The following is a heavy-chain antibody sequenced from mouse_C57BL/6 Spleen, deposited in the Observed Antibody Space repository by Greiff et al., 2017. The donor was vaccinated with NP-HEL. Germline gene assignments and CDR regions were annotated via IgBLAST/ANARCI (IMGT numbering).Heavy chain of an antibody. Sequence: QVHVKQPGAELVRPGSSVKLSCKASGYTFTSYWMDWVKQRPGQGLEWIGNIYPSDSETHYNQKFKDKATLTVDKSSSTAYMQLSSLTSEDSAVYYCARGSSSFYAMDYWGQGTSVTVSS. D-gene: IGHD1-1*01. CDR3: ARGSSSFYAMDY. J-gene: IGHJ4*01. V-gene: IGHV1-61*01. CDR1: GYTFTSYW. CDR2: IYPSDSET.